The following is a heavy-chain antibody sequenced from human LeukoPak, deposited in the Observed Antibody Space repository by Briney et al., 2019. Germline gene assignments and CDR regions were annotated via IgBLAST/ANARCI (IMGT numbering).Heavy chain of an antibody. Sequence: GGSLRLSCAASGFTVRDGYMSWVRQAPGKRLEWLAFIYVSGTTFYAASVKGRFTISRDNAKNTVYLQMNSLRAEDTALYYCGRHAYGGSPPLSWGQGALVTVSS. CDR2: IYVSGTT. CDR3: GRHAYGGSPPLS. D-gene: IGHD3-10*01. V-gene: IGHV3-53*01. J-gene: IGHJ4*02. CDR1: GFTVRDGY.